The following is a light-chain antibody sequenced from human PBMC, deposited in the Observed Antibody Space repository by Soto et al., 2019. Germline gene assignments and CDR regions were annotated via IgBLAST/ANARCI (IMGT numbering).Light chain of an antibody. V-gene: IGKV3-20*01. J-gene: IGKJ1*01. CDR2: GSS. Sequence: EIVLTQSPGTLSLSPGERATLSCRASHSVTSSYLAWYQQKPGLAPRLLIYGSSSRATGIPDRFSGSGSGTEFTLTISRLEPEDFAVYYCQQYGSSPCTFGQGTKVEIK. CDR3: QQYGSSPCT. CDR1: HSVTSSY.